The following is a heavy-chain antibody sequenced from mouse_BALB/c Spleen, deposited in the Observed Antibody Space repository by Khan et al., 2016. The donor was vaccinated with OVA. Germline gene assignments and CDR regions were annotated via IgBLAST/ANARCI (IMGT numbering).Heavy chain of an antibody. CDR3: TGEQSDYCNSPYIDY. CDR1: GFSISSYS. V-gene: IGHV5-6-4*01. J-gene: IGHJ2*01. Sequence: EVELVESGGGLVRPGGSLKLSCAASGFSISSYSMSWVRQTPEKRLEWVATISSGGGYTYYPASVKGRFTITRDNAKNTQYLQVNSLRSEDTAMYYCTGEQSDYCNSPYIDYWGQGTTLTVSS. D-gene: IGHD1-1*01. CDR2: ISSGGGYT.